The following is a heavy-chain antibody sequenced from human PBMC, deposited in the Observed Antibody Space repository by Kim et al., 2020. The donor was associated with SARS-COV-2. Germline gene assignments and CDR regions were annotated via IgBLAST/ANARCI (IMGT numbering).Heavy chain of an antibody. CDR3: ARDLGVPAFFDY. V-gene: IGHV7-4-1*02. Sequence: YAPGSTGRIVFSLDTSVSTAYLQLSSLKAEDTAVYYCARDLGVPAFFDYWGQGTLVTVSS. D-gene: IGHD3-3*01. J-gene: IGHJ4*02.